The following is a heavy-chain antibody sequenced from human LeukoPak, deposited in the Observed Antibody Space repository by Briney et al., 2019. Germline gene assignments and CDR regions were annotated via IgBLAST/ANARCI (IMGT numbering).Heavy chain of an antibody. CDR1: GGSISRSY. V-gene: IGHV4-4*07. CDR3: ARDSGTTGEVKFDP. J-gene: IGHJ5*02. CDR2: IYGSGTI. Sequence: SETPSLTCTVSGGSISRSYWSWMRQPAGKGPEWIGRIYGSGTITYNPSLESRVTMSVDTSKNQFSLKLRSVTAADTAVYYCARDSGTTGEVKFDPWGQGILVTVSS. D-gene: IGHD3-10*01.